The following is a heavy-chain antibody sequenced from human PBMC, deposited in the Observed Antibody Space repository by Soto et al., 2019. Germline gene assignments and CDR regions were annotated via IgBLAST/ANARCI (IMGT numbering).Heavy chain of an antibody. CDR3: ARVRVLYYGMDV. Sequence: EVQLVESVGGLVKPGGSLRLSCAASGFTFSSYSMNWVRQAPGKGLEWVSSISSSSSYIYYADSVKGRFTISRDNAKNSLYLQMNSLRAEDTAVYYCARVRVLYYGMDVWGQGTTVTVSS. D-gene: IGHD3-10*01. CDR1: GFTFSSYS. J-gene: IGHJ6*02. CDR2: ISSSSSYI. V-gene: IGHV3-21*01.